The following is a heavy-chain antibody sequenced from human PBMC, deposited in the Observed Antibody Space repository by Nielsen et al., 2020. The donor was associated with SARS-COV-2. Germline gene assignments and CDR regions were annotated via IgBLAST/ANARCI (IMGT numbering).Heavy chain of an antibody. CDR1: GYSFTSYW. V-gene: IGHV5-10-1*01. CDR2: IDPSDSYT. D-gene: IGHD2-2*01. CDR3: ARQESEGYCSSTSCRDQGWFDP. Sequence: GESLKISCKGSGYSFTSYWISWVRQMPGKGLEWMGRIDPSDSYTNYSPSFQGHVTISADKSISTAYLQWSSLKASDTAMYYCARQESEGYCSSTSCRDQGWFDPWGQGTLVTVSS. J-gene: IGHJ5*02.